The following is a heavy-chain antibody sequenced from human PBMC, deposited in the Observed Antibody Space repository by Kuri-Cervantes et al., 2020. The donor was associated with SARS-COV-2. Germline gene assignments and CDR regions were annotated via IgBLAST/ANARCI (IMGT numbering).Heavy chain of an antibody. CDR3: ARGPNLGYCSSTSCYRSYYYMDV. CDR2: INPSGGST. Sequence: ASVKVSCKASGYTFTSYYMHWVRQAPGQGLEWMGIINPSGGSTSYAQKFQGRVTMTRDTSTSTVYMELSSLRSEDTAVYYCARGPNLGYCSSTSCYRSYYYMDVWGKGTTVTVSS. CDR1: GYTFTSYY. J-gene: IGHJ6*03. V-gene: IGHV1-46*01. D-gene: IGHD2-2*01.